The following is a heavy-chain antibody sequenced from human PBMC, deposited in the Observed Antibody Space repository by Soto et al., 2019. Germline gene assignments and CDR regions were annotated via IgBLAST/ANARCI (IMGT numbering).Heavy chain of an antibody. Sequence: QVQLQQWGAGLLKPSETLSLTCAVYGGSFSGYYWSWIRQPPGKGLEWIGEINHSGSTNYNPSLESRVTISVDTSKNQFSLKVSSVTAADTAVYHCARTDRAIFYGMDVWGQGTTVTVSS. CDR1: GGSFSGYY. V-gene: IGHV4-34*01. CDR2: INHSGST. D-gene: IGHD3-22*01. CDR3: ARTDRAIFYGMDV. J-gene: IGHJ6*02.